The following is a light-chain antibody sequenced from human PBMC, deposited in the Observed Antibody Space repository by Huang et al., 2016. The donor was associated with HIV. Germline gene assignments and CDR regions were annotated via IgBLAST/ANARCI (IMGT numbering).Light chain of an antibody. J-gene: IGKJ2*01. Sequence: DIPMTQSPSSLSASVGDRVTITCRASQNIRTYLNWYQQRPGKAPNLLIYAASTLQSGVPSRFSGNGSGTDFTLTISGLRPEDSATYYCQQYSSNLRYTFGQGTKLEIK. CDR3: QQYSSNLRYT. CDR2: AAS. V-gene: IGKV1-39*01. CDR1: QNIRTY.